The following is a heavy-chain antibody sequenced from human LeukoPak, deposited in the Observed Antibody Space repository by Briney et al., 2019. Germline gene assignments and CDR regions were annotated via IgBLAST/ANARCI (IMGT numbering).Heavy chain of an antibody. Sequence: GGSPRLSCAASGFTLSSYAMSWVRQAPGEGVEWVSAISGSGGSTYYADSVKGRFTISRDNSKNTLYLQMNSLRAEDTAVYYCAKDDWQWLVDYWGQGTLVTVSS. D-gene: IGHD6-19*01. V-gene: IGHV3-23*01. CDR1: GFTLSSYA. J-gene: IGHJ4*02. CDR3: AKDDWQWLVDY. CDR2: ISGSGGST.